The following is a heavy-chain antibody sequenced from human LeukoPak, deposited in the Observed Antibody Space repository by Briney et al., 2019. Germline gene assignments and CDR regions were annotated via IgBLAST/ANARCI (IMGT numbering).Heavy chain of an antibody. V-gene: IGHV5-51*01. CDR3: ARADGREGFY. CDR1: GYNFTSYW. D-gene: IGHD1-26*01. J-gene: IGHJ4*02. Sequence: PGESLQISCKGSGYNFTSYWIGWGRQLPGKGLEWMGIIYPGDSDTRYSPSFQGQVTISADKSINTACLQWRSLKASDTAMYYCARADGREGFYWGQGTLVTVSS. CDR2: IYPGDSDT.